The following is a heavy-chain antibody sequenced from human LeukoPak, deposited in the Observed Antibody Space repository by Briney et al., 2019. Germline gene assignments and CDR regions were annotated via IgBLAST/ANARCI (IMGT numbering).Heavy chain of an antibody. CDR1: GFTFSSYG. J-gene: IGHJ4*02. CDR3: ARDGEAAGNMDH. Sequence: GGSLRLSCAASGFTFSSYGMHWVRQAPGKGLEWVAFIRYDGSNKYYADSVKGRFTISRDNTKNSLYLQMNSLRADDTAVYYCARDGEAAGNMDHWGQGILVTVSS. D-gene: IGHD6-13*01. V-gene: IGHV3-30*02. CDR2: IRYDGSNK.